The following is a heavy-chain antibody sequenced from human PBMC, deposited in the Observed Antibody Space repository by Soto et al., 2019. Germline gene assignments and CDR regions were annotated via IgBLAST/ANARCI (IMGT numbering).Heavy chain of an antibody. D-gene: IGHD5-18*01. J-gene: IGHJ4*02. CDR2: IYYSGST. CDR1: GGSISSYY. CDR3: ARDRRGEYSYGSTYFDY. V-gene: IGHV4-59*01. Sequence: NPSETLSLTCTVSGGSISSYYWSWIRQPPGKGLEWIGYIYYSGSTNYNPSLKSRVTISVDTSKNQFSLKLSSVTAADTAVYYCARDRRGEYSYGSTYFDYWGQGTLVTVSS.